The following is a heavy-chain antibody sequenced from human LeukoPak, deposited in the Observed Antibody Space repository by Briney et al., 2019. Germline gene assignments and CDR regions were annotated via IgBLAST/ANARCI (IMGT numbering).Heavy chain of an antibody. CDR3: ARPRYKYYYGSGSYGGPCLDY. CDR1: GYTFTGYY. V-gene: IGHV1-2*02. Sequence: ASVKVSCKASGYTFTGYYMHWVRQAPGQGLEWMGWINPNSGGTNYAQTFQGRVTMTRDTSISTAYMELSRLRSDDTAVYYCARPRYKYYYGSGSYGGPCLDYWGQGTLVTVSS. CDR2: INPNSGGT. D-gene: IGHD3-10*01. J-gene: IGHJ4*02.